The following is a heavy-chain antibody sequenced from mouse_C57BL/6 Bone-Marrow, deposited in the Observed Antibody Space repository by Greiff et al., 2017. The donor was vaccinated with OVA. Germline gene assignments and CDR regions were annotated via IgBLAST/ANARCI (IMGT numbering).Heavy chain of an antibody. J-gene: IGHJ4*01. V-gene: IGHV5-17*01. D-gene: IGHD1-1*01. CDR3: ARKGIFYYGSSYYYAMDY. CDR1: GFTFSDYG. Sequence: EVKLMESGGGLVKPGGSLKLSCAASGFTFSDYGMHWVRQAPEQGLEWVAYISSGSSTIYYADTVKGRFTISRDNAKNTLFLQMTSLRSEDTAMYYCARKGIFYYGSSYYYAMDYWGQGTSVTVSA. CDR2: ISSGSSTI.